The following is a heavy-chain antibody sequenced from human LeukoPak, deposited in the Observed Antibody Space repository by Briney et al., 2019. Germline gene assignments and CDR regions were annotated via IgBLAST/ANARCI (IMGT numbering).Heavy chain of an antibody. CDR1: GYTFTGYY. CDR2: INPNSGGT. Sequence: ASVKVSCKASGYTFTGYYMHWVRQAPGQGLEWMGWINPNSGGTNYAQKFQGRVTMTRDTSISTAYMELSRLRSDDTAVYYCARDFGSRGVPAAMGSYYYYYMDVWGKGTTVTVSS. CDR3: ARDFGSRGVPAAMGSYYYYYMDV. D-gene: IGHD2-2*01. J-gene: IGHJ6*03. V-gene: IGHV1-2*02.